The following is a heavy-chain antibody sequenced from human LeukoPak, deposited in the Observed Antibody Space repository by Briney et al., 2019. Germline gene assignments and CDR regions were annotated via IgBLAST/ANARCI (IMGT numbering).Heavy chain of an antibody. CDR3: ARDPRDIVVVPAAMSADAFDI. D-gene: IGHD2-2*01. Sequence: GGSLRLSCAASGFTFSSYSMNWVRQAPGKGLEWVSYISSSSSTIYYADSVKGRFTISRDNAKNSLYLQMNSLRAEDTAVYYCARDPRDIVVVPAAMSADAFDIWGQGTMVTVSS. V-gene: IGHV3-48*01. CDR2: ISSSSSTI. CDR1: GFTFSSYS. J-gene: IGHJ3*02.